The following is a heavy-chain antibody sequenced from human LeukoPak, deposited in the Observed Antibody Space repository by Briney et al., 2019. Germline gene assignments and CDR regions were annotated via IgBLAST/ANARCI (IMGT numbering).Heavy chain of an antibody. Sequence: GGSLRLSCAASGFNFGSYAMYWVRQAPGRGLEWVSGIFGSGGSAHYADSVKGRFTISRHNSKNTVYLQMDSLRAEDTAIYYCAKTTTGYSSGRYPAWPIDYWGQGTLVTVSS. CDR3: AKTTTGYSSGRYPAWPIDY. V-gene: IGHV3-23*01. D-gene: IGHD2-15*01. J-gene: IGHJ4*02. CDR1: GFNFGSYA. CDR2: IFGSGGSA.